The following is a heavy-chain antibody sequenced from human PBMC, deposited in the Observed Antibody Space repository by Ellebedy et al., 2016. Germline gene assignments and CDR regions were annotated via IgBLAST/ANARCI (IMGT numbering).Heavy chain of an antibody. J-gene: IGHJ6*02. V-gene: IGHV1-2*02. CDR1: GYTFTGYY. Sequence: ASVKVSXXASGYTFTGYYMHWVRQAPGQGLEWMGWINPNSGGTNYAQKFQGRVTMTRNTSISTAYMELSSLESEDTAVYYCATLHYGAGSRGGNYYYYGMDVWGQGTTVTVSS. CDR3: ATLHYGAGSRGGNYYYYGMDV. D-gene: IGHD3-10*01. CDR2: INPNSGGT.